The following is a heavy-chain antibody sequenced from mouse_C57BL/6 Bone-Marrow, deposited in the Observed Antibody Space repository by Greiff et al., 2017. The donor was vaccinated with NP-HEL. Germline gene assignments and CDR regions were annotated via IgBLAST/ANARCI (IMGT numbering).Heavy chain of an antibody. V-gene: IGHV1-55*01. CDR3: ARGDGSSYVWDFDV. CDR2: IYPGSGST. CDR1: GYTFTSYW. D-gene: IGHD1-1*01. Sequence: QVQLQQPGAELVKPGASVKMSCKASGYTFTSYWITWVKQRPGQGLEWIGDIYPGSGSTNYNEKFKSKATLTVDPSSSTAYMQLSSLTSEDSAVYYGARGDGSSYVWDFDVWGTGTTVTVSS. J-gene: IGHJ1*03.